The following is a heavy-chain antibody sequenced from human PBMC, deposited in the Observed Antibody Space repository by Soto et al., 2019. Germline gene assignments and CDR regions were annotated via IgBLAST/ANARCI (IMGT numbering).Heavy chain of an antibody. CDR2: INHSGST. CDR1: GGSFSGYY. V-gene: IGHV4-34*01. Sequence: PSETLSLTCAVYGGSFSGYYWSWIRQPPGKGLEWIGEINHSGSTNYNPSLKSRVTISVDTSKNQFSLKLSPVTAADTAVYYCARRSNPSSIAVAGTLYNWFDPWGQGTLVTVSS. J-gene: IGHJ5*02. D-gene: IGHD6-19*01. CDR3: ARRSNPSSIAVAGTLYNWFDP.